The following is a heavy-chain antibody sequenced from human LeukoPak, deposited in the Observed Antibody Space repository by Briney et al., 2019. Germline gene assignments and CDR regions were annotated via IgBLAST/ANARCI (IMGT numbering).Heavy chain of an antibody. CDR3: ARSYGLDAFDI. CDR2: IYYSERT. V-gene: IGHV4-39*01. J-gene: IGHJ3*02. CDR1: GGSISSSSYY. D-gene: IGHD4-17*01. Sequence: PSETLSLTCTVSGGSISSSSYYWGWIRQPPGKGLEWIGTIYYSERTYYNPSLKSRVTISVDPSKNQVSLKLSSVTAADTAVYYCARSYGLDAFDIWGQGTMVTVSS.